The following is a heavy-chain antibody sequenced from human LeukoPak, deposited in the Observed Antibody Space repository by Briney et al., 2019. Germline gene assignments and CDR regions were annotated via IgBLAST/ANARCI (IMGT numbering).Heavy chain of an antibody. CDR2: IYWNGGST. D-gene: IGHD6-19*01. V-gene: IGHV3-20*04. CDR1: GFTFDDYA. CDR3: ARVRSGGWYDPVDY. J-gene: IGHJ4*02. Sequence: GGSLRLSCAASGFTFDDYAMSWVRQAPGKGLEWVSGIYWNGGSTGYADSVRGRFTISRDNAKNSLYLQMNNLRAEDTALYYCARVRSGGWYDPVDYWGQGALVTVSS.